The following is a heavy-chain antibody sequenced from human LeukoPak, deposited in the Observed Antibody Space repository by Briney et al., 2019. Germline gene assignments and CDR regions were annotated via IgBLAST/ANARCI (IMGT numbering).Heavy chain of an antibody. CDR1: GFTFSSYS. V-gene: IGHV3-48*01. CDR2: ISSSSSTI. Sequence: PGGSLRLSCAASGFTFSSYSMNWVRQAPGKGLEWVSYISSSSSTIYYADSVKGRFTISRDNSKNTLYLQMSSLRAEDTAVYYCVSSIVGATHAFDIWGQGTMVTVSS. CDR3: VSSIVGATHAFDI. J-gene: IGHJ3*02. D-gene: IGHD1-26*01.